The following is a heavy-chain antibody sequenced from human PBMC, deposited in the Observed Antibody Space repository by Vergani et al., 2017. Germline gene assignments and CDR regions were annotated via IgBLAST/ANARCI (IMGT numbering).Heavy chain of an antibody. J-gene: IGHJ4*02. CDR3: ARDRSLRIALGVEEYYFDY. D-gene: IGHD3-3*01. Sequence: QVQLQESGPGLVKPSEPLSLTCTVSGGSISSYYWSWIRQPAGKGLEWIGRIYTSGSTNYNPSLKSRVTMSVDTSKNQFSLKLSSVTAADTAVYYCARDRSLRIALGVEEYYFDYWGQGTLVTVSS. CDR1: GGSISSYY. CDR2: IYTSGST. V-gene: IGHV4-4*07.